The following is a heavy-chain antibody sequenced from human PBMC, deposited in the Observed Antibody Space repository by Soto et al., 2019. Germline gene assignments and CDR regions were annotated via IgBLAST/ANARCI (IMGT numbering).Heavy chain of an antibody. Sequence: GSLRLSCAASGFTFSSYSMNWVRQAPGKGLEWVSSISSSSSYIYYADSVKGRFTISRDNAKNSLYLQMNSLRAEDTAVYYCAREYYYDSRGLNWFDPWGQGTLVTVSS. CDR2: ISSSSSYI. CDR3: AREYYYDSRGLNWFDP. V-gene: IGHV3-21*01. D-gene: IGHD3-22*01. J-gene: IGHJ5*02. CDR1: GFTFSSYS.